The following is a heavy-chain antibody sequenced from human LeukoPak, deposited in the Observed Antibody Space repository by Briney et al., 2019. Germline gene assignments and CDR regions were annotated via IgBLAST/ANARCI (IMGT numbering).Heavy chain of an antibody. J-gene: IGHJ5*02. D-gene: IGHD3-10*01. Sequence: GGSLRLSCAASGFTFSDYYMSWIRQAPGKGLEWVSYISSSSSTIYYADSVKGRFTISRDNAKNSLYLQMNSLRAEDTAVYYCAREMVRGVISPWGQGTLVTVSS. CDR2: ISSSSSTI. CDR1: GFTFSDYY. V-gene: IGHV3-11*01. CDR3: AREMVRGVISP.